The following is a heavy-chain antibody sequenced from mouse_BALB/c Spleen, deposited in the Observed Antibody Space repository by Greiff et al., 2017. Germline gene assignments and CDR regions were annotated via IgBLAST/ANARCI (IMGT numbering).Heavy chain of an antibody. J-gene: IGHJ4*01. Sequence: EVQLQESGPGLVKPSQSLSLTCSVTGYSITSGYYWNWIRQFPGNKLEWMGYISYDGSNNYNPSLKNRISITRDTSKNQFFLKLNSVTTEDTATYYCARDAGYYLYAMDYWGQGTSVTVSS. CDR1: GYSITSGYY. D-gene: IGHD2-3*01. V-gene: IGHV3-6*02. CDR2: ISYDGSN. CDR3: ARDAGYYLYAMDY.